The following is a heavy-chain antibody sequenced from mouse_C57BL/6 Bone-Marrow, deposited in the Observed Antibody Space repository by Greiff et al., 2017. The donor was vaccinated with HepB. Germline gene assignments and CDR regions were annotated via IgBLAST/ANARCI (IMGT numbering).Heavy chain of an antibody. CDR2: ISSGSSTI. CDR1: GFTFSDYG. V-gene: IGHV5-17*01. J-gene: IGHJ4*01. Sequence: VQLQQSGGGLVKPGGSLKLSCAASGFTFSDYGMHWVRQAPEKGLEWVAYISSGSSTIYYADTVKGRFTISRDNAKNTLFLQMTSLRSEDTAMYYCASFDGYYEYYAMDYWGQGTSVTVSS. D-gene: IGHD2-3*01. CDR3: ASFDGYYEYYAMDY.